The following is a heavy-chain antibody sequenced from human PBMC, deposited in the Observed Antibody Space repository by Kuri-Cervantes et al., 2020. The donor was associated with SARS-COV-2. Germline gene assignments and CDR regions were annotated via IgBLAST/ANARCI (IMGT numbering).Heavy chain of an antibody. V-gene: IGHV3-9*01. J-gene: IGHJ4*02. CDR3: AKAFYGGNRGGVDY. CDR2: ISWNSGSI. D-gene: IGHD4-23*01. CDR1: GFTFSSYE. Sequence: LSLTCAASGFTFSSYEMNWVRQAPGKGLEWVSGISWNSGSIGYADSVKGRFTISRDNAKNSLYLQMNSLRAEDTALYYCAKAFYGGNRGGVDYWGQGTLVTVSS.